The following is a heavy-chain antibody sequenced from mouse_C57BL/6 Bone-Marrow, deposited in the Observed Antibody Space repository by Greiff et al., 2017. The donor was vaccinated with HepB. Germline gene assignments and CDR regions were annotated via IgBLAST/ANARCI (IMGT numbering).Heavy chain of an antibody. CDR3: VRGGYYELYYCAMDY. CDR2: IRSKSNNYAT. V-gene: IGHV10-1*01. J-gene: IGHJ4*01. D-gene: IGHD2-3*01. CDR1: GFSFNTYA. Sequence: EVHLVESGGGLVQPKGSLKLSCAASGFSFNTYAMNWVRQAPGKGVEWVARIRSKSNNYATYYADSVKDRFTISRDDSESMLYLQMNNWKTEDTAMYCSVRGGYYELYYCAMDYWGQGTSVTVSS.